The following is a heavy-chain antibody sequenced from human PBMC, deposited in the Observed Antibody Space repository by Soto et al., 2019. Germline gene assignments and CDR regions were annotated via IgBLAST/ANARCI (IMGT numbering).Heavy chain of an antibody. D-gene: IGHD3-10*01. CDR2: INHSGST. CDR1: GGSFSGYY. J-gene: IGHJ4*02. V-gene: IGHV4-34*01. CDR3: ARYGYYYGSGSYYNHPYYFDY. Sequence: LSLTCAVYGGSFSGYYWSWIRQPPGKGLEWIGEINHSGSTNYNPSLKSRVTISVDTSKNQFSLKLSSVTAADTAVYYCARYGYYYGSGSYYNHPYYFDYWGQGTLVTVSS.